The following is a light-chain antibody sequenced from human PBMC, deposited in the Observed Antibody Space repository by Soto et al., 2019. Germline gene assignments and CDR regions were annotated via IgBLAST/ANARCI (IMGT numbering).Light chain of an antibody. V-gene: IGKV3-20*01. Sequence: EVVLTQSPVTLSLSPGERATLSCRASQSFRGLLAWYQQKPGQAPRLLIYGASSRARGIPDRFTGSGSGTDFILTISRLEPEDFAVYYCQQYYSTPLTFGGGTKVDIK. CDR1: QSFRGL. J-gene: IGKJ4*01. CDR2: GAS. CDR3: QQYYSTPLT.